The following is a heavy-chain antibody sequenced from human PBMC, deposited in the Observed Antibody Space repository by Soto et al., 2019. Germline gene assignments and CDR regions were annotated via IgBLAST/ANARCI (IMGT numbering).Heavy chain of an antibody. CDR1: GYSFSSYW. D-gene: IGHD3-16*01. Sequence: GESLKISCKGSGYSFSSYWIGWVRQMPGKGLEWMGIIYPGDSDTRYGPSFQGQVTISADKSIATAYLQWSSLKASDTAMYYCATHTGGGYYYYGMDVWGQGTTVSVS. CDR2: IYPGDSDT. V-gene: IGHV5-51*01. J-gene: IGHJ6*02. CDR3: ATHTGGGYYYYGMDV.